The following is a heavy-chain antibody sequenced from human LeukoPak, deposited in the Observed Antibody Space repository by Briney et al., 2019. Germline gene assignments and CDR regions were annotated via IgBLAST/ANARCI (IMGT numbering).Heavy chain of an antibody. D-gene: IGHD3-9*01. CDR2: ISGSGANT. CDR1: GFTFSTYA. J-gene: IGHJ4*02. Sequence: GGSLRLSCAASGFTFSTYAMSWVRQAPGKGLEWVSTISGSGANTYYADSVRGRFTISRDNSKNTLYLHMNSLRAEDTAVYYCAKERAGYINPYYFDYWGQGTLVTVYS. V-gene: IGHV3-23*01. CDR3: AKERAGYINPYYFDY.